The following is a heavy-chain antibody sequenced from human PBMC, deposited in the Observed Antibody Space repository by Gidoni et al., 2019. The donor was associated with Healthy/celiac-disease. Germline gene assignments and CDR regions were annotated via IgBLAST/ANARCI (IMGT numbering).Heavy chain of an antibody. D-gene: IGHD2-15*01. V-gene: IGHV5-10-1*03. CDR1: GYSFTSYW. Sequence: EVQLVQSGAEVKKPGESLRISCKGSGYSFTSYWISWVRQMPGKGLEWMGRIDPSDSYTNYSPSFQGHVTISADKSISTAYLQWSSLKASDTAMYYCARQGYCSGGSCYGGYYYGMDVWGQGTTVTVSS. CDR3: ARQGYCSGGSCYGGYYYGMDV. CDR2: IDPSDSYT. J-gene: IGHJ6*02.